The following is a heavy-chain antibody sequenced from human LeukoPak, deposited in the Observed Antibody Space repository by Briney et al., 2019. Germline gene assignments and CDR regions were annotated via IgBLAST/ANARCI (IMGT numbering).Heavy chain of an antibody. CDR3: LNEHGG. CDR1: GYTFTGSY. J-gene: IGHJ4*02. V-gene: IGHV1-2*02. Sequence: ASVRVSCKASGYTFTGSYMHWVRQAPGQGFEWIGWISPASGATKYAQNFQGRVTLTTDTSITTAYMELSSLTSDDPASYYCLNEHGGWGQGTPVTVSS. D-gene: IGHD1-1*01. CDR2: ISPASGAT.